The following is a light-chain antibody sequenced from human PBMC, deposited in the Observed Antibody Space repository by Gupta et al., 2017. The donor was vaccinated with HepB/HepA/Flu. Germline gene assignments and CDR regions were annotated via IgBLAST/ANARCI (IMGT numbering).Light chain of an antibody. CDR1: QSVLNRSNKKNY. CDR2: WAS. Sequence: IVMTQSPDSLAVSLGERATTNCKSSQSVLNRSNKKNYLAWYQQRLGQPPKLLIYWASAREAGVPDRFSGSGSGTDFTLTISSLQAEDVAVYYCQQYYCVAPWTFGQGTKVEIK. V-gene: IGKV4-1*01. CDR3: QQYYCVAPWT. J-gene: IGKJ1*01.